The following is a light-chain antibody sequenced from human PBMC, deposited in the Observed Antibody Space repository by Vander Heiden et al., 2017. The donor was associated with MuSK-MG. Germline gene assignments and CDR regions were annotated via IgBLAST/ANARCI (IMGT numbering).Light chain of an antibody. Sequence: DLQMTQPPSTLSASVGDSVTITCPASQSSGRWLGWYQKKPGKAPNLLIYDASKWARGVPRRCSGSGAGTEFTLTSSSLQPDDFATYYCQHYNSYWAFGQGTKVEIK. V-gene: IGKV1-5*01. J-gene: IGKJ1*01. CDR3: QHYNSYWA. CDR1: QSSGRW. CDR2: DAS.